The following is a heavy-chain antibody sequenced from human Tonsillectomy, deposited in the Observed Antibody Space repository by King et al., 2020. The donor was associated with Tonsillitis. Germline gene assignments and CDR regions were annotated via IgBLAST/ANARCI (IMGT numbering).Heavy chain of an antibody. CDR3: ATYNVEVAGFDY. D-gene: IGHD6-19*01. CDR2: INPNSGGT. J-gene: IGHJ4*02. V-gene: IGHV1-2*02. Sequence: QLVQSGAEVKKPGASVKVSCKASGYIFTDDYMHWVRQAPGQGLEWMGWINPNSGGTNYAQKFQGRVTITRDTSISTAYMELSRLRSDDTAVFYCATYNVEVAGFDYWGQGTLVTVSS. CDR1: GYIFTDDY.